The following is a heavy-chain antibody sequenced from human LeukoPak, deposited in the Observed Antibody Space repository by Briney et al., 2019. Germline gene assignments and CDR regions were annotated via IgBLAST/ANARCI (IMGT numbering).Heavy chain of an antibody. CDR3: ARRIAPNWFDP. D-gene: IGHD2-21*01. Sequence: ASVKVSCKASGCTFTDYYMHWVRQAPGQGLEWMGWINPNSGGTNYAQKLQGRVTMTTDTSTSTAYMELRSLRSDDTAVYYCARRIAPNWFDPWGQGTLVTVSS. V-gene: IGHV1-2*02. CDR1: GCTFTDYY. J-gene: IGHJ5*02. CDR2: INPNSGGT.